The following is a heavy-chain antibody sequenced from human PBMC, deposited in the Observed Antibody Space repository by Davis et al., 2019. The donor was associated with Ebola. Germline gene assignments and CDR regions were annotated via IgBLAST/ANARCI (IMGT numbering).Heavy chain of an antibody. D-gene: IGHD2-21*02. J-gene: IGHJ3*02. CDR3: ARDGYGDADDAFDI. CDR2: IYHSGST. CDR1: GGSISSGGYS. V-gene: IGHV4-30-2*01. Sequence: PSETLSLTCAVSGGSISSGGYSWSWIRQPPGKGLEWIGYIYHSGSTYYNPSLKSRVTISVDTSKNQFSLKLSSVTAADTAVYYCARDGYGDADDAFDIWGQGTMVTVSS.